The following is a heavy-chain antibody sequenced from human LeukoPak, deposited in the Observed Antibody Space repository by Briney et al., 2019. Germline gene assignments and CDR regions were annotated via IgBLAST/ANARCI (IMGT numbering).Heavy chain of an antibody. CDR2: ISWNSGSI. J-gene: IGHJ4*02. CDR3: AKDNSGRYSFADN. CDR1: GFTFDDYA. Sequence: PGGSLRLSCAASGFTFDDYAMHWVRQAPGKGLEWVSGISWNSGSIGYADSVKGRFTISRDNAKNSLYLQMNSLRAEDTALYYCAKDNSGRYSFADNWGQGTLVTVSS. V-gene: IGHV3-9*01. D-gene: IGHD6-19*01.